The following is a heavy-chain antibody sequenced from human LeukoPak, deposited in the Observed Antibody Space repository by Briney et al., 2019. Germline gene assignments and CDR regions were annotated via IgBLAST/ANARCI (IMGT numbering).Heavy chain of an antibody. D-gene: IGHD3-10*01. CDR2: INHSGST. V-gene: IGHV4-34*01. CDR3: ARGYYYGSGSYPVYYYYYGMDV. Sequence: PSETLSLTCAVYGGSFSGYYWSWIRQPPGKGLEWIGEINHSGSTNYNPSLKSRVTISVDTSKNQFSLKLSSVTAADTAVYYCARGYYYGSGSYPVYYYYYGMDVWGQGTTVTVSS. CDR1: GGSFSGYY. J-gene: IGHJ6*02.